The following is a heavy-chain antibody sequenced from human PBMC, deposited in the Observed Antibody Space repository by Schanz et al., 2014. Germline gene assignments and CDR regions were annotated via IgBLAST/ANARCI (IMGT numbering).Heavy chain of an antibody. CDR2: ISPYNGNT. D-gene: IGHD4-17*01. CDR3: ARTIAYGGSSGYFDY. Sequence: QVQLVQSGAEVKKPGPSVKVSCKASGYTFTSYGISWVRQAPGQGLEWMGWISPYNGNTNYAQKFQGRVTVTRDTSTSTVYMELNSLRSEDTAVYYCARTIAYGGSSGYFDYWGQGTLVTVSS. J-gene: IGHJ4*02. CDR1: GYTFTSYG. V-gene: IGHV1-18*01.